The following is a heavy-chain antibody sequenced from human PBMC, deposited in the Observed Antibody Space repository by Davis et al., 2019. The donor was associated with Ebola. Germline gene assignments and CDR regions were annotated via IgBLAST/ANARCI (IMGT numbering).Heavy chain of an antibody. J-gene: IGHJ5*02. CDR3: ARDQGPVGLPPAYWFDP. V-gene: IGHV1-46*01. Sequence: ASVKVSCKASGYTFTSYYMHWVRQAPGQGLEWMGIINPSGGSTSYAQKFQGRVTITRDTSTSTVYMELSSLRSDDTAVYYCARDQGPVGLPPAYWFDPWGQGTLVTVSS. D-gene: IGHD2-15*01. CDR1: GYTFTSYY. CDR2: INPSGGST.